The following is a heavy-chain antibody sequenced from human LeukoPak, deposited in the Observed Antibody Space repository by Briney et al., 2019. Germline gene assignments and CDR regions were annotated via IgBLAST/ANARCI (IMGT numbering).Heavy chain of an antibody. CDR1: VYTFPSYG. V-gene: IGHV1-18*01. CDR2: INPYNGNT. J-gene: IGHJ6*03. CDR3: ARDLRYSSSWSASGIDV. D-gene: IGHD6-13*01. Sequence: VSVKVSCKPSVYTFPSYGISWVRQAAGQGLEWMGWINPYNGNTNYAQKLQGRVSMTTDTSTSTAYMDPRSLRSDDTAVYYCARDLRYSSSWSASGIDVWGKGTTVTISS.